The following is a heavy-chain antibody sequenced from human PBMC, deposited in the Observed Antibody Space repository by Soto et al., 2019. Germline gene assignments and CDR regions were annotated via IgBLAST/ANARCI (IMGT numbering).Heavy chain of an antibody. Sequence: SGPTLVNPTQTLTLTCTFSGFSLSTSGVGVGWIRQPPGKALEWLALIYWNDDKRYSPSLKSRLTITKDTSKNQVVLTMTNMDPVDTATYYCAHHTPYYDSWSGSPLNFDPWGQGTLVTVS. CDR1: GFSLSTSGVG. CDR2: IYWNDDK. D-gene: IGHD3-3*01. J-gene: IGHJ5*02. CDR3: AHHTPYYDSWSGSPLNFDP. V-gene: IGHV2-5*01.